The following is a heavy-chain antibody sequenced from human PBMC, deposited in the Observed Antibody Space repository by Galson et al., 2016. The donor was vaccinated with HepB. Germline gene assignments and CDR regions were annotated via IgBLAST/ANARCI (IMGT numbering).Heavy chain of an antibody. CDR1: GFTFSSYW. D-gene: IGHD5-12*01. CDR3: VRGDDYSALGN. J-gene: IGHJ4*02. V-gene: IGHV3-74*01. Sequence: SLRLSCAASGFTFSSYWMHWVRQAPGKGLVWVSRSNGAETTTTYADSVKGRFPISRDSAKNSLYLQMNSLRAEDTAVYYCVRGDDYSALGNWGQGTLVIVSS. CDR2: SNGAETTT.